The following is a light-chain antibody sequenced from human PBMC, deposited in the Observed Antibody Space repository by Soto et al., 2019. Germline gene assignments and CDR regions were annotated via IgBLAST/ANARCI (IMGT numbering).Light chain of an antibody. Sequence: EILLTHSPATLSVSPGERATLSCRASQSVSSDLAWYHQKPGQAPRLLIYSASTRATGIPARFSGSGSGTEFTLTINSLQSEDFAVYYCQQYNNWPRTFGQGTKVDIK. CDR1: QSVSSD. CDR3: QQYNNWPRT. J-gene: IGKJ1*01. V-gene: IGKV3-15*01. CDR2: SAS.